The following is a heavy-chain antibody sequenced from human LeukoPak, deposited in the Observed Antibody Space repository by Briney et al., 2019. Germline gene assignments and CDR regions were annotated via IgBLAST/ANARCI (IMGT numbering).Heavy chain of an antibody. CDR2: IRKKVNSYTT. V-gene: IGHV3-72*01. Sequence: GGSLTLSCAASGFTFSDHYMDWVRQAPGKGLEWVGRIRKKVNSYTTEYAASVKGRFTISRDDSKNSLFLQMNSLKTEDTAVYYCARDLGIGATDSYYYMGVWGEGTTVTVSS. CDR3: ARDLGIGATDSYYYMGV. D-gene: IGHD3-3*01. J-gene: IGHJ6*03. CDR1: GFTFSDHY.